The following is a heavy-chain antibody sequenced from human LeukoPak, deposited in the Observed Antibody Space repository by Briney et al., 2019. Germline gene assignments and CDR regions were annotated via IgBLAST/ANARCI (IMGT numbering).Heavy chain of an antibody. CDR2: IYYSGST. J-gene: IGHJ4*02. CDR1: GGSISSSSYY. Sequence: SETLSLTCTVSGGSISSSSYYWGWIRQPPGKGLEWIGSIYYSGSTNYNPSLKSRVTISVDKSKNQFSLKLSSVTAADTAVYYCARASYYYDSSGIGGYYFDYWGQGTLVTVSS. CDR3: ARASYYYDSSGIGGYYFDY. D-gene: IGHD3-22*01. V-gene: IGHV4-39*07.